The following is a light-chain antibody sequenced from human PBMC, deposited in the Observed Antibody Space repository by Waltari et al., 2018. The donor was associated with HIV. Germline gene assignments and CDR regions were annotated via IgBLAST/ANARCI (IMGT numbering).Light chain of an antibody. Sequence: QSVLTQPPSASGTPGQRIIISCSGSTPNIGTNNVNWYQQLPGTTPRLLMHSNSQRPSGVPDRFSGSRSGTSASLAISGLQSEDEADYYCSAWDASLGAWMFGGGTKLTVL. J-gene: IGLJ3*02. CDR2: SNS. V-gene: IGLV1-44*01. CDR1: TPNIGTNN. CDR3: SAWDASLGAWM.